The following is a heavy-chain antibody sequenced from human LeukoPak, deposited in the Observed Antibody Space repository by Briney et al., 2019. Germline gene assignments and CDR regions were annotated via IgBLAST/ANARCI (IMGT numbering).Heavy chain of an antibody. CDR2: IYSGGST. CDR1: GFTVSSNY. CDR3: ARDQGERFFDY. V-gene: IGHV3-66*02. Sequence: GGFLRLSCAASGFTVSSNYMSWVRQAPGKGLEWVSVIYSGGSTYYADSVKGRFTISRDNSKNTLYLQMNSLRAEDTAVYYCARDQGERFFDYWGQGTLVTVSS. J-gene: IGHJ4*02.